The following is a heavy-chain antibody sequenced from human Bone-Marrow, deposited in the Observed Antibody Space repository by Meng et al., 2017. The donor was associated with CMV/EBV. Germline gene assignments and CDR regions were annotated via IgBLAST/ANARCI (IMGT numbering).Heavy chain of an antibody. V-gene: IGHV3-30*04. D-gene: IGHD1-14*01. CDR3: AKVGQTVRKRYFYGVDV. J-gene: IGHJ6*02. Sequence: GESLKISCAASGFTFRSYAMHWVRQAPGKGLEWVAVISYDGSNKYYADPVKGRFTNSRDNSKNKLYLQMYSLRAEDTAVYHCAKVGQTVRKRYFYGVDVWGRETTVTVSS. CDR2: ISYDGSNK. CDR1: GFTFRSYA.